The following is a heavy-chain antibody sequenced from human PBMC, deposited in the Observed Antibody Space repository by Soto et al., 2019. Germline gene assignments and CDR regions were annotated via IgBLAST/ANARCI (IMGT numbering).Heavy chain of an antibody. CDR3: AKDKPGIAAAGTDGMDV. CDR2: ISYDGSNK. Sequence: GGSLSLSCAASGFPFSSYGMHWVRQAPGKGLEWVAVISYDGSNKYYADSVKGRFTISRDNSKNTLYLQMNSLRAEDTAVYYCAKDKPGIAAAGTDGMDVWGQGTTVTVSS. D-gene: IGHD6-13*01. J-gene: IGHJ6*02. CDR1: GFPFSSYG. V-gene: IGHV3-30*18.